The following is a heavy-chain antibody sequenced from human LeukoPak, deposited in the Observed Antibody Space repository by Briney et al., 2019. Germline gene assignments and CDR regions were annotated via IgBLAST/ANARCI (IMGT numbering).Heavy chain of an antibody. J-gene: IGHJ4*02. D-gene: IGHD4-17*01. CDR3: ARHGYGDIFDY. Sequence: PSETLSLTCAVSGYSISSGYYWGWIRQPPGKGLEWIGSIYHSGSAYYNPSLKSRVTISVDTSKNQFSLKLSSVTAADTAVYYCARHGYGDIFDYWGQGTLVTVSS. CDR2: IYHSGSA. CDR1: GYSISSGYY. V-gene: IGHV4-38-2*01.